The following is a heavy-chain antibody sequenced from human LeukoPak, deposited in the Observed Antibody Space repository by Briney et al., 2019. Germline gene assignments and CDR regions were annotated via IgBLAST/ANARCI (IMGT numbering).Heavy chain of an antibody. D-gene: IGHD4-23*01. V-gene: IGHV4-34*01. CDR2: INHSGNS. CDR3: ARGSDYGANLIDY. Sequence: SETLSLTCAVYGGSFSDYYWSWIRQPPGKGLEWIGEINHSGNSNYNPSLKSRVTISVDTSKNQFSLKLSSVTAADTAVYYCARGSDYGANLIDYWGQGTLVTVSS. CDR1: GGSFSDYY. J-gene: IGHJ4*02.